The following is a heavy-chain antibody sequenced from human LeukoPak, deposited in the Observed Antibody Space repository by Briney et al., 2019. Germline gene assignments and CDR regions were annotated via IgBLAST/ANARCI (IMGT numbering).Heavy chain of an antibody. V-gene: IGHV4-39*01. CDR3: AKGHRGVYTDPVSL. Sequence: SETLSLTCAVSGDSMSSGTYYWGWIRQPPGKGLEWIGSIDNDGSTYYSPSLKSRVTISVDTSKNQFSLNLSSVTAADTAVYYCAKGHRGVYTDPVSLWGQGTLVTVSS. J-gene: IGHJ1*01. CDR2: IDNDGST. CDR1: GDSMSSGTYY. D-gene: IGHD2-2*02.